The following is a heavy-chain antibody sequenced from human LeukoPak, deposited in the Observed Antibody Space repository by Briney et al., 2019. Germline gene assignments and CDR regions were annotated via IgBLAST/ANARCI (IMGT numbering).Heavy chain of an antibody. CDR3: AKSTSTYYYDSSGYRTTFLNFDY. J-gene: IGHJ4*02. CDR1: GFTFSSYA. Sequence: GGSLRLSCAASGFTFSSYAMSWVRQAPGKGLEWVSAISGSGGSTYYADSVKGRFTISRDNSKNTLYLQMNSLRAEDTAVYYCAKSTSTYYYDSSGYRTTFLNFDYWGQGTLVTVSP. D-gene: IGHD3-22*01. V-gene: IGHV3-23*01. CDR2: ISGSGGST.